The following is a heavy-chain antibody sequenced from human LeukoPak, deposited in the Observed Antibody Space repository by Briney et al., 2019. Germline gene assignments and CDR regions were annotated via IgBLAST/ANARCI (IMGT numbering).Heavy chain of an antibody. J-gene: IGHJ4*02. CDR1: GYTLTELS. D-gene: IGHD6-13*01. Sequence: GASVKVSCKVSGYTLTELSMHWVRQAPGQGLEWMGRIIPILGIANYAQKFQGRVTITADKSTSTAYMELSSLRSEDTAVYYCARGIADQYYFDYWGQGTLVTVSS. CDR2: IIPILGIA. CDR3: ARGIADQYYFDY. V-gene: IGHV1-69*10.